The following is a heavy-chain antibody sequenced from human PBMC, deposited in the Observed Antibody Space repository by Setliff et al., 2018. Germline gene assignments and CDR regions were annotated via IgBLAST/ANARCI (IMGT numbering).Heavy chain of an antibody. CDR1: GGSISSSSYY. CDR3: ARLSQGDGYNYRYYFDY. D-gene: IGHD1-1*01. V-gene: IGHV4-39*01. J-gene: IGHJ4*02. Sequence: SETLSLTCTVPGGSISSSSYYWGWIRQPPGKGLEWIGSIYYSGSTYYNPSLKSRVTISVDTSKNQFSLKLSSVTAADTAVYYCARLSQGDGYNYRYYFDYWGQGTLVTVS. CDR2: IYYSGST.